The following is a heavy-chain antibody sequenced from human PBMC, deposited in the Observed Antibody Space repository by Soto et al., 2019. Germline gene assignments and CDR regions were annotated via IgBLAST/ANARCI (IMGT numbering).Heavy chain of an antibody. J-gene: IGHJ5*02. CDR1: GYTFTSYA. D-gene: IGHD2-15*01. V-gene: IGHV1-69*13. CDR2: IIPIFGTA. CDR3: GRWDEVGYCSGGSCYRSWFDP. Sequence: GASVKVSCKASGYTFTSYAISWVRQAPGQGLEWMGGIIPIFGTANYAQKFQGRVTITADESTSTAYMELSSLRSEDTAVYYCGRWDEVGYCSGGSCYRSWFDPWGQETLVTVS.